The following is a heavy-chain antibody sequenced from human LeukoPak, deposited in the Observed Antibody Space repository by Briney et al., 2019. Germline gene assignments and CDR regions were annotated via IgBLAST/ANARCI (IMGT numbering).Heavy chain of an antibody. Sequence: SSETLSLTCTVSGDSISSYYWSWIRQPPGKGLEWIGYIYHSGSTNYNPSLKSRVTISLDTSKKHFSLKLSSVTAADTAVYYCVRGHLVGGWFKYDAFDIWGQGTMVSVCS. D-gene: IGHD6-19*01. V-gene: IGHV4-59*01. CDR3: VRGHLVGGWFKYDAFDI. J-gene: IGHJ3*02. CDR2: IYHSGST. CDR1: GDSISSYY.